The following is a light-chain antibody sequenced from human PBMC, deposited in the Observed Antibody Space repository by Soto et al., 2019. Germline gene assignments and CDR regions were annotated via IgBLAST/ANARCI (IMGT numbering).Light chain of an antibody. J-gene: IGLJ3*02. V-gene: IGLV2-14*01. CDR3: SSYTSSSTLPV. Sequence: QSALTQPASVSGSPGQSITISCTGTSSDVGGYNYVSWYQQHPGKAPKRMIYEVSNRPSGVSNRFSGSKSGNTASLTIAGLRAEDEADCYCSSYTSSSTLPVFGGGTKRTVL. CDR2: EVS. CDR1: SSDVGGYNY.